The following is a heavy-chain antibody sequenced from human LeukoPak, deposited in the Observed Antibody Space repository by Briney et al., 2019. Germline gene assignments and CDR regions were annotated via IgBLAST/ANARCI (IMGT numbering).Heavy chain of an antibody. Sequence: SGTLSLTCTVSGGSISHYYWSWIRQPPGKGLEWIGYIHYSGTTNYNPSLKSRVTISVDTSKNQFSLKLNSVTAADTAVYYCAREDPRTKVPEGMDVWGQGTTVTVSS. CDR2: IHYSGTT. V-gene: IGHV4-59*01. J-gene: IGHJ6*02. CDR3: AREDPRTKVPEGMDV. CDR1: GGSISHYY. D-gene: IGHD4/OR15-4a*01.